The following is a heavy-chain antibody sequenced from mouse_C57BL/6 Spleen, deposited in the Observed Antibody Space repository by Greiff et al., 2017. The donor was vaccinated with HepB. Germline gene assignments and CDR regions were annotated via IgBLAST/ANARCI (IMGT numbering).Heavy chain of an antibody. V-gene: IGHV1-82*01. J-gene: IGHJ2*01. D-gene: IGHD1-1*01. CDR1: GYAFSSSW. CDR2: IYPGDGDT. CDR3: ARWDYGSTDYFDY. Sequence: VQRVESGPELVKPGASVKISCKASGYAFSSSWMNWVKQRPGKGLEWIGRIYPGDGDTNYNGKFKGKATLTADKSSSTAYMQLSSLTSEDSAVYFCARWDYGSTDYFDYWGQGTTLTVSS.